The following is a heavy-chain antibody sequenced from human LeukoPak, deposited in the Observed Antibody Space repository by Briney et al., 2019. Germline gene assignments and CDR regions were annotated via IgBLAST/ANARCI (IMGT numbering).Heavy chain of an antibody. Sequence: SCKASGYTFTSYYMHWVRQAPGKGLEWVAHIKTDGSEKYYVDSVKGRFTISRDNAKNSLSLQMNSLRVEDTAVYYCARDPYREQWLVPETHWFDPWGQGTLVTVSS. CDR3: ARDPYREQWLVPETHWFDP. CDR2: IKTDGSEK. V-gene: IGHV3-7*03. J-gene: IGHJ5*02. D-gene: IGHD6-19*01. CDR1: GYTFTSYY.